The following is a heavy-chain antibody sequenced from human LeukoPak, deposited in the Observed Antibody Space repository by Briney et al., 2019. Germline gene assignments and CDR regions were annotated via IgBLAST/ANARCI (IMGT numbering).Heavy chain of an antibody. J-gene: IGHJ4*02. Sequence: PGRSLRLSCAASRFIFDDYSMHWVRQAPEKGLEWVSGISWNSDSKNYADSVKGRFTISRDNAKNSLFLQVNSLRTEDTALYYCARSVELVRGYFDFWGQGTLVTVSS. D-gene: IGHD1-1*01. CDR2: ISWNSDSK. CDR3: ARSVELVRGYFDF. CDR1: RFIFDDYS. V-gene: IGHV3-9*01.